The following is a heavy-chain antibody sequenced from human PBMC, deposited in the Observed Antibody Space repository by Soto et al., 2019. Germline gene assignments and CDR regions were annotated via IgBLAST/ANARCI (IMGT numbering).Heavy chain of an antibody. CDR2: ISGSGGST. J-gene: IGHJ5*02. CDR3: AKDWVVPAAAMGFDP. CDR1: GVPFSSYA. Sequence: GGSLRLSCAASGVPFSSYAMSLVRPAPGKGLEWVSAISGSGGSTYYADSVKGRFTISRDNSKNTLYLQMNSLRAEDTAVYYCAKDWVVPAAAMGFDPWGQGTLVTVSS. D-gene: IGHD2-2*01. V-gene: IGHV3-23*01.